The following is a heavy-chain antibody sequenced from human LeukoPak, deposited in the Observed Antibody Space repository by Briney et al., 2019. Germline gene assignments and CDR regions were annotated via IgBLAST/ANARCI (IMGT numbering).Heavy chain of an antibody. CDR1: GFTFSSYG. J-gene: IGHJ6*03. D-gene: IGHD3-22*01. Sequence: PGGSLRLSCAASGFTFSSYGMHWVRQAPGKGLEWVAFIRHDGSNKYYADSVKGRFTISRDNSTNTMYLKMSSLRAGDTAVYYCAKGSNLVVITRDHYMAVWGKGTTVTISS. CDR3: AKGSNLVVITRDHYMAV. V-gene: IGHV3-30*02. CDR2: IRHDGSNK.